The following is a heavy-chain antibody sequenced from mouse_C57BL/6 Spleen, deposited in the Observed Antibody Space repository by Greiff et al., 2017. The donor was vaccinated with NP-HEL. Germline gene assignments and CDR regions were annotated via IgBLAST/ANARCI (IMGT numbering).Heavy chain of an antibody. V-gene: IGHV1-76*01. CDR1: GYTFTDYY. J-gene: IGHJ3*01. CDR3: ARSATVVARGFAY. D-gene: IGHD1-1*01. CDR2: IYPGSGNT. Sequence: QVQLKESGAELVRPGASVKLSCKASGYTFTDYYINWVKQRPGQGLEWIARIYPGSGNTYYNEKFKGTATLTAEKSSSTAYMQLSSLTSEDSAVYFCARSATVVARGFAYWGQGTLVTVSA.